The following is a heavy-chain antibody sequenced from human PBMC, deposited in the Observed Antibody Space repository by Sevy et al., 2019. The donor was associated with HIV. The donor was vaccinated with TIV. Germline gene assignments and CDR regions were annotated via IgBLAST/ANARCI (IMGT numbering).Heavy chain of an antibody. D-gene: IGHD6-13*01. J-gene: IGHJ4*02. Sequence: GGSLRLSCAASGFTFSSYGMHWVRQAPGKGLEWVAVIWYDGSNKNYADSVKGRFTISRDNSKNTLYLQMNSLIAEDTAVYYCVRDGAMYSGSWDYFDYWGQGTLVTVSS. CDR1: GFTFSSYG. CDR2: IWYDGSNK. CDR3: VRDGAMYSGSWDYFDY. V-gene: IGHV3-33*01.